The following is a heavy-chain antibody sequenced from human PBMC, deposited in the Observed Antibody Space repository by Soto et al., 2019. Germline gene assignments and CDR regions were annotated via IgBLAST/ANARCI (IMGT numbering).Heavy chain of an antibody. CDR3: AREAIGARAFDI. CDR2: IYYSGST. CDR1: GGSISNSDYY. V-gene: IGHV4-31*03. J-gene: IGHJ3*02. D-gene: IGHD1-26*01. Sequence: QVQLQESGPGLVKSSQTLSLTCTVSGGSISNSDYYWSWIRQHPEKGLEWIAYIYYSGSTYYNPSLKSRVTISVDTSKNQFSLKVSSVTAADMAVYYCAREAIGARAFDIWGQGTMVTVSS.